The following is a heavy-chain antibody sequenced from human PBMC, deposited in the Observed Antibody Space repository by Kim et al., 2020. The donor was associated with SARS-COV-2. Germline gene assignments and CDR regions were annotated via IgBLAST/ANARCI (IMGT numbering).Heavy chain of an antibody. J-gene: IGHJ4*02. D-gene: IGHD2-15*01. V-gene: IGHV3-23*01. CDR1: GFTFSSYG. CDR2: INPGGTRT. CDR3: ARGKSLSTPAGDY. Sequence: GGSLRLSCAASGFTFSSYGMNWVRQAPGKGLEWVSSINPGGTRTYYADSVKGRFTISRDNSKNTLYLQTNSLRAEDTAVYYCARGKSLSTPAGDYWGQGTLVTVSS.